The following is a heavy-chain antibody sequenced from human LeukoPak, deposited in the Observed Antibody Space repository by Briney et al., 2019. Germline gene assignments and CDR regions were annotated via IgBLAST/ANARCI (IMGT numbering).Heavy chain of an antibody. V-gene: IGHV4-34*01. Sequence: PSETLSLTCAVYGGSFSGYYWSWIRQPPGKGLEWIGEINHSGSTNYNPSLMSRVTISVDTSKNQFSLKLSSVTAADTAVYYCARWGVVVVPAAIRHYYGSGSSYGMDVWGQGTTVTVSS. CDR2: INHSGST. CDR3: ARWGVVVVPAAIRHYYGSGSSYGMDV. J-gene: IGHJ6*02. CDR1: GGSFSGYY. D-gene: IGHD2-2*02.